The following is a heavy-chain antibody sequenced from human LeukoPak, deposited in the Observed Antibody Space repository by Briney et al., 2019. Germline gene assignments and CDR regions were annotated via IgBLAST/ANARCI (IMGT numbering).Heavy chain of an antibody. V-gene: IGHV3-7*01. CDR2: IKQHGTEK. CDR3: ASEGGPFDH. CDR1: GIMFSGYW. Sequence: GGSLRLSCTASGIMFSGYWMSWVRQAPGKGLEWVANIKQHGTEKYYVDSVKGRFTISRDDAKKSVYLQMNSLRAEDTAVYYCASEGGPFDHWGQGILVTVAS. J-gene: IGHJ4*02. D-gene: IGHD3-16*01.